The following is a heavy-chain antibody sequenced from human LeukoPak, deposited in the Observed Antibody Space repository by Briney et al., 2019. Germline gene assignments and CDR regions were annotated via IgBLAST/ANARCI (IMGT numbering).Heavy chain of an antibody. CDR3: ARGGYYDFWSGYYSDIYYYYYMDV. CDR1: GYTFTSYD. CDR2: MNLNSANT. V-gene: IGHV1-8*03. D-gene: IGHD3-3*01. Sequence: ASVKVSCKASGYTFTSYDINWVRQATGQGLEWMGWMNLNSANTGYAQKFQGRVTITRNTSISTAYMELSSLRSEDTAVYYCARGGYYDFWSGYYSDIYYYYYMDVWGKGTTVTVSS. J-gene: IGHJ6*03.